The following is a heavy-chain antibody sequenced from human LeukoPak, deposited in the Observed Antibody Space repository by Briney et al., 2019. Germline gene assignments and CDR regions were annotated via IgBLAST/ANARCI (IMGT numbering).Heavy chain of an antibody. CDR1: GYTFTGYY. Sequence: ASVKVSCKASGYTFTGYYMHWVRQAAGKGLEWMGCINPNSGGTDYAQKFQGRVTMTRDTSISTAYMELSRLRSDDTAVYYCARDGGAYCGGDCYFADDYWGQGTLVTVSS. CDR3: ARDGGAYCGGDCYFADDY. CDR2: INPNSGGT. D-gene: IGHD2-21*02. V-gene: IGHV1-2*02. J-gene: IGHJ4*02.